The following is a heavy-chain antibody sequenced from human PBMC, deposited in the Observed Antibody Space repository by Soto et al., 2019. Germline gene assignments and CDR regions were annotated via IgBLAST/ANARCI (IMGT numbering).Heavy chain of an antibody. CDR3: VIYWLVSSAQY. J-gene: IGHJ1*01. Sequence: AAVKASCEASGNTFTDCYVHWVRQAPGQGLEWMGWINPKSGGTNIAQRFKGRVNMTRDMSINTAYMELNSLKSDDTAGYYCVIYWLVSSAQY. D-gene: IGHD6-19*01. CDR1: GNTFTDCY. V-gene: IGHV1-2*02. CDR2: INPKSGGT.